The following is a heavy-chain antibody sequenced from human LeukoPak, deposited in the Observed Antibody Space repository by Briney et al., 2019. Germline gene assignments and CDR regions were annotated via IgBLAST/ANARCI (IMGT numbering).Heavy chain of an antibody. J-gene: IGHJ3*02. CDR2: IYYSGST. CDR1: GGSISSYY. V-gene: IGHV4-59*08. Sequence: PSETLSLTCTVSGGSISSYYWSWIRQPPGKGLEWIGYIYYSGSTNYNPSLKSRVSISVDTSKNQFSLRLSSVTAADTAMYYCARHYADYTDPYTFGIWGQGTMVTVSS. D-gene: IGHD4-17*01. CDR3: ARHYADYTDPYTFGI.